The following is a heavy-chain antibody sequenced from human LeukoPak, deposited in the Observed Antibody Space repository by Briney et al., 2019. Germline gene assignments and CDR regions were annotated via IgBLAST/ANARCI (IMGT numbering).Heavy chain of an antibody. CDR1: GGSFSGYY. Sequence: SETLSLTCAVYGGSFSGYYWSWIRQPPGKGLEWIGEINHSGSTNYNPSLKSRVTISVDTSKNQFSLKLSSVTAADTAMYYCARGYYYDSSGFLYWGQGTLVTVSS. V-gene: IGHV4-34*01. CDR3: ARGYYYDSSGFLY. D-gene: IGHD3-22*01. J-gene: IGHJ4*02. CDR2: INHSGST.